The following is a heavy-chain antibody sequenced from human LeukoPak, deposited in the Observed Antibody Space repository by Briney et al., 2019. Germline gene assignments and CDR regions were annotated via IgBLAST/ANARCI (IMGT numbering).Heavy chain of an antibody. CDR3: AREYSYDFWTLYAFDI. J-gene: IGHJ3*02. CDR1: GYTFTGHY. V-gene: IGHV1-2*02. D-gene: IGHD3-3*01. Sequence: GESLKISCKASGYTFTGHYMHWVRQAPGQGLEWMGWINPNSGGTNYAQKFQGRVTMTRDTSISTAYMELSRLRSDDTAVYYCAREYSYDFWTLYAFDIWGQGTMVTVSS. CDR2: INPNSGGT.